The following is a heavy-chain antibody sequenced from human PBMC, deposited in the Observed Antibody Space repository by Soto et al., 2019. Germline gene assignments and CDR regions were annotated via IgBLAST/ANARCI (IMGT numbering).Heavy chain of an antibody. Sequence: SETLSLTCAVSGGSISSGGYSWSWIRQPPGKGLEGIGYIDHSGSTYYNPSLKSRVTISVDRSKNQFSLKLSSVTAADTAVYFRGRTPTPWGQGTLVTV. J-gene: IGHJ5*02. V-gene: IGHV4-30-2*01. CDR3: GRTPTP. D-gene: IGHD1-26*01. CDR1: GGSISSGGYS. CDR2: IDHSGST.